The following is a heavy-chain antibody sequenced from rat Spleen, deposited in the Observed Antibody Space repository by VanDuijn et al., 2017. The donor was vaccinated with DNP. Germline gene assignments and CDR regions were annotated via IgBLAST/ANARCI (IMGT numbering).Heavy chain of an antibody. CDR3: ARGLNYGGYNYYWYFDF. CDR2: ISYSGST. Sequence: EVQLQESGPGLVKPSQSLSLTCSVTGYSITRNYWAWIRKFPGNKMEWMGYISYSGSTGYNPSLKSRISITRDTSKNQFFLQLNSITTEDTATYYCARGLNYGGYNYYWYFDFWGPGTMVTVSS. CDR1: GYSITRNY. V-gene: IGHV3-1*01. J-gene: IGHJ1*01. D-gene: IGHD1-11*01.